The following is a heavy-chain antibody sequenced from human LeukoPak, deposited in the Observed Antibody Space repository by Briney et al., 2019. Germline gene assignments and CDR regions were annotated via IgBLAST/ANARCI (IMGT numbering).Heavy chain of an antibody. Sequence: GGSLRLSCAASGFTVSNNYMTWVRQAPGKGLEWVSVIYSGGSTYYADSVKGRFTISRDNSKNTLYLQMNSLRAEDTAVYYCARGIAVAGTDYWGQGTLVTVSS. CDR3: ARGIAVAGTDY. V-gene: IGHV3-53*01. CDR1: GFTVSNNY. J-gene: IGHJ4*02. CDR2: IYSGGST. D-gene: IGHD6-19*01.